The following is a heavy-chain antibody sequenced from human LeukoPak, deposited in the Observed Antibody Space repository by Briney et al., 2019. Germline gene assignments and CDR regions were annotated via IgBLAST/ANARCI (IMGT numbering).Heavy chain of an antibody. D-gene: IGHD3-9*01. Sequence: GASGKVSCKASGDTFSSYAISWVRQAPGQGLEWMGGIIPIFGTANYAQKFQGRVTITADESTSTAYMELSSLRSEDTAVYYCARGTSVLRYFDWSWDYYYMDVWGKGTTVTVSS. V-gene: IGHV1-69*13. J-gene: IGHJ6*03. CDR2: IIPIFGTA. CDR3: ARGTSVLRYFDWSWDYYYMDV. CDR1: GDTFSSYA.